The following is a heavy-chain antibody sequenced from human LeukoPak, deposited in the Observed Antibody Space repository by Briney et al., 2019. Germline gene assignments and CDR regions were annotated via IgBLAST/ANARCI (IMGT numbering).Heavy chain of an antibody. D-gene: IGHD3-22*01. Sequence: SETLSLTCAVYGGSFSGYYWSWIREPPGKGVEWIGEINHSGSTNYNTSIKSRVTISVDTSKNQSSLKLSSVTAADTAVYYCARRYYYEIDIWGQGTMVTVSS. CDR3: ARRYYYEIDI. CDR2: INHSGST. CDR1: GGSFSGYY. J-gene: IGHJ3*02. V-gene: IGHV4-34*01.